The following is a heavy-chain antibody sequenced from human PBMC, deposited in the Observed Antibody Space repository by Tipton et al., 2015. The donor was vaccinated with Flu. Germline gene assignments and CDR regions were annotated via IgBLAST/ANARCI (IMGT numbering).Heavy chain of an antibody. CDR2: ISTNGGGT. V-gene: IGHV3-64*02. J-gene: IGHJ4*02. CDR3: AREGPRVQGIITTTGCDS. CDR1: GFTFSSYD. D-gene: IGHD3-10*01. Sequence: SLRLSCAASGFTFSSYDMHWVRQAPGKGLEYVSSISTNGGGTYYADSVKGRFIISSDNSKNTLYLQMGSLGAEDMAGYYCAREGPRVQGIITTTGCDSWGQDTRVTVSS.